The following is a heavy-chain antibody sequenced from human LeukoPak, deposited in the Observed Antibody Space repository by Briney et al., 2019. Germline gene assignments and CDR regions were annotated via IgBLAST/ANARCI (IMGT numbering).Heavy chain of an antibody. Sequence: GGSLRLSCAASGVTFSNAWMSWVRQAPGKGLEWVGRIKSKTDGGTTDYAAPVKGRFTISRDDSKNTLYLQMNSLKTEDTAVYYCTTYYERVLRYFDFDYWGQGTLVTVSS. CDR1: GVTFSNAW. J-gene: IGHJ4*02. CDR3: TTYYERVLRYFDFDY. D-gene: IGHD3-9*01. V-gene: IGHV3-15*01. CDR2: IKSKTDGGTT.